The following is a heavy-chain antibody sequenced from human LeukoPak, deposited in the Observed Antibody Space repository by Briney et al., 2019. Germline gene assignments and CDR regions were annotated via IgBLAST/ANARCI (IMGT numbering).Heavy chain of an antibody. V-gene: IGHV1-8*01. CDR2: MNPNSGNT. D-gene: IGHD2-2*01. J-gene: IGHJ4*02. CDR1: GYTFTSYD. Sequence: ASVKVSCKASGYTFTSYDINWVRQATGQGPEWMGWMNPNSGNTGYAQKFQGRVTMTRNTSISTAYMELSSLRSEDTAVYYCARVLVCSSTSCRGPLAYWGQGTLVTVSS. CDR3: ARVLVCSSTSCRGPLAY.